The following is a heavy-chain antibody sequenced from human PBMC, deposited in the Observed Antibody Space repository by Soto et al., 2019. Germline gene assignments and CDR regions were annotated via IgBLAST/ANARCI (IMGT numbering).Heavy chain of an antibody. J-gene: IGHJ4*02. V-gene: IGHV3-9*01. CDR3: AKDTPEGCSGGSCLDY. D-gene: IGHD2-15*01. Sequence: GGSLRLSCAASGFTFDDYAMHWVRQAPGKGLEWVSGISWNSGSIGYADSVKGRFTISRDNAKNSLYLQMNSMRAEDTALYYCAKDTPEGCSGGSCLDYWGQGTLVTVSS. CDR1: GFTFDDYA. CDR2: ISWNSGSI.